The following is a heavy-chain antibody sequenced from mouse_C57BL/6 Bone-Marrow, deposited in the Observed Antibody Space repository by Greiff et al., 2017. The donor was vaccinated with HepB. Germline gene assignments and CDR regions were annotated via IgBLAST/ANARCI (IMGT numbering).Heavy chain of an antibody. D-gene: IGHD1-1*01. CDR1: GYTFTSYW. V-gene: IGHV1-55*01. Sequence: VQLQQPGAELVKPGASVKMSCKASGYTFTSYWITWVKQRPGQGLEWIGDIYPGSGSTNYNEKFKSKATLTVDTSSSTAYMQLSSLTSEDSAVYYCARRPITAVVAPAMDYWGQGTSVTVSS. J-gene: IGHJ4*01. CDR3: ARRPITAVVAPAMDY. CDR2: IYPGSGST.